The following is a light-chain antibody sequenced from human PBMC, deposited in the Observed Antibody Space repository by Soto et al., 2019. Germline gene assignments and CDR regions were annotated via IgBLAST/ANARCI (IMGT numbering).Light chain of an antibody. J-gene: IGKJ2*01. Sequence: EMVLTQSPATLSVSPGERATLSCRASQSVRSKVAWYQQKPGQAPRLLIFGASTRATNIPARFSGSGSGTEFTLTISSLQSEDFAVYFCQQYNNWPPYTFGQGTKLEIK. CDR3: QQYNNWPPYT. CDR2: GAS. V-gene: IGKV3-15*01. CDR1: QSVRSK.